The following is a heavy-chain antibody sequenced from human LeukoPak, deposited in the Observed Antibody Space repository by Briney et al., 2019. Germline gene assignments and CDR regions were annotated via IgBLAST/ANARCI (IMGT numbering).Heavy chain of an antibody. D-gene: IGHD3-22*01. CDR3: ARGVPSAYYYDSSGYYPFDY. J-gene: IGHJ4*02. CDR2: INPNSGGT. Sequence: ASVKVSFKASGYTFTGYYMHWVRQAPGQGLEWMGWINPNSGGTKSAQKFQGRVTMTRDTSISTAYMELSRLRSDDTAVYYCARGVPSAYYYDSSGYYPFDYWGQGTLVTVSS. V-gene: IGHV1-2*02. CDR1: GYTFTGYY.